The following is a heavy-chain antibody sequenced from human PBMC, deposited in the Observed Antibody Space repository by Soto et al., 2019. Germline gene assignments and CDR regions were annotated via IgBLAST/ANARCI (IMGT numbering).Heavy chain of an antibody. D-gene: IGHD2-2*01. CDR3: TKAESMGWHYAFDY. CDR2: LSWNGASI. J-gene: IGHJ4*02. V-gene: IGHV3-9*01. Sequence: EVQLVGSGGGLVQPGRSLRLSCAASGFTFDDYAMHWVRQAPGKGLEWVSGLSWNGASIDYAESVKGRFTISRDKAKNSLYLQMNRLRPEDTAFYYCTKAESMGWHYAFDYWGQGILVTVSS. CDR1: GFTFDDYA.